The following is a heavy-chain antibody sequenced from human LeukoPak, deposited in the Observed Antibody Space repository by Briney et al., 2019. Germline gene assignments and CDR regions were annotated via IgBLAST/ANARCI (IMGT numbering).Heavy chain of an antibody. Sequence: SVKVSCKASGGTFSSYAISWVRQAPGQGLEWMGRIIPILGIANYAQKFQGRVTITADKSTSTAYMELSSLRSEDTAVYYCARDAHYYDSSGYSDYWGQGTLVTVSS. CDR2: IIPILGIA. D-gene: IGHD3-22*01. CDR3: ARDAHYYDSSGYSDY. J-gene: IGHJ4*02. CDR1: GGTFSSYA. V-gene: IGHV1-69*04.